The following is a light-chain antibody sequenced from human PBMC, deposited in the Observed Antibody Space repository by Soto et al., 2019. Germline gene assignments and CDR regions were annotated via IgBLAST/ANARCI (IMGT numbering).Light chain of an antibody. V-gene: IGLV2-8*01. Sequence: QSVLTQPPSASGSPGQSVTISCTGTSSDVGAYDYVSWYQQHPGKAPKLIIYEVNKRPSGVPDRFSGSKSGNTASLTVSGLQAEDEADYHCSSFAGGTTLVFGGGTKVTVL. CDR1: SSDVGAYDY. CDR2: EVN. CDR3: SSFAGGTTLV. J-gene: IGLJ3*02.